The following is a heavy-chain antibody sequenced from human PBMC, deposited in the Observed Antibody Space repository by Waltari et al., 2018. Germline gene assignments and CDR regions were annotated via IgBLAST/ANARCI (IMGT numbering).Heavy chain of an antibody. CDR3: ARAPAGITIFGVIFNWFDP. CDR2: IYYSGST. Sequence: QLQLQESGPGLVKPSETLSLTCTVSGGSISSSSYYWGWIRQPPGKGLEWIGSIYYSGSTYYNPSLKSRVTISVDTSKNQFSLKLSSVTAADTAVYYCARAPAGITIFGVIFNWFDPWGQGTLVTVSS. J-gene: IGHJ5*02. CDR1: GGSISSSSYY. D-gene: IGHD3-3*01. V-gene: IGHV4-39*07.